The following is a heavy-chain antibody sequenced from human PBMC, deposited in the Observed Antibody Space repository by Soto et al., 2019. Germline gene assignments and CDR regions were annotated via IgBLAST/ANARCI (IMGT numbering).Heavy chain of an antibody. D-gene: IGHD3-22*01. Sequence: QVQLVQSGAEVKKPGASVKVSCKASGYTFTTYAIHWARQAPGQRPEWMGWINADNGHTRYSQKFQGRVTITRDTSATTAYMELSSLRSDDTAVYYCATDPHYYDTTGYCLDNWGQGTLVTVSS. J-gene: IGHJ4*02. CDR1: GYTFTTYA. CDR3: ATDPHYYDTTGYCLDN. V-gene: IGHV1-3*01. CDR2: INADNGHT.